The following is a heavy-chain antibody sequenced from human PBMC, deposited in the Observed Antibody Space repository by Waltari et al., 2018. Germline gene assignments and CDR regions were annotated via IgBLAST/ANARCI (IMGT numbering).Heavy chain of an antibody. D-gene: IGHD5-18*01. CDR1: GLTFSNYG. V-gene: IGHV3-23*04. Sequence: EVQLVESGGDLVQPGGSLRLSCAASGLTFSNYGMSWVRQAPGKGLEWVSGISGSGDNTNYADSVKGRFTISRDNSKNTLYLQMNSLRDEDTAAYYCAKDPQWDKALGSWGQGTLVTVSS. CDR3: AKDPQWDKALGS. J-gene: IGHJ5*02. CDR2: ISGSGDNT.